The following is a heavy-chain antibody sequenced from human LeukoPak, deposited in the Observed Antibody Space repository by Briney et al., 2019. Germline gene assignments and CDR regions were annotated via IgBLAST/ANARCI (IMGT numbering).Heavy chain of an antibody. CDR2: IYYGGST. CDR3: ARLRYSSGWYRYYYYYMDV. Sequence: SETLSLTCTVSGGSISSYYWSWIRQPPGKGLEWIGYIYYGGSTNYNPSLKSRVTISVDTSKNQFSLKLSSVTAADTAVYYCARLRYSSGWYRYYYYYMDVWGKGTTVTISS. CDR1: GGSISSYY. D-gene: IGHD6-19*01. V-gene: IGHV4-59*12. J-gene: IGHJ6*03.